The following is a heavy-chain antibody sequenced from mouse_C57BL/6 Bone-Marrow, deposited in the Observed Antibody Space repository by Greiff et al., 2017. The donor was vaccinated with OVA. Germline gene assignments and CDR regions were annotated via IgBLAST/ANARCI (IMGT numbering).Heavy chain of an antibody. CDR3: ARRREDRYFAY. D-gene: IGHD2-14*01. CDR2: INPSSGYT. V-gene: IGHV1-4*01. J-gene: IGHJ2*01. Sequence: QVQLKESGAELARPGASVKMSCKASGYTFTSYTMHWVKQRPGQGMEWIGYINPSSGYTKYNQKFKDKATLTADKSSSTAYMKLSSLTSEDSAVYYCARRREDRYFAYWGQGTTLTVSS. CDR1: GYTFTSYT.